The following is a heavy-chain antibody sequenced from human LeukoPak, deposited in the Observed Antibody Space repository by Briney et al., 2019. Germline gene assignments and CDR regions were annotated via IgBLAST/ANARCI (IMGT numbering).Heavy chain of an antibody. CDR2: IYYSGST. J-gene: IGHJ4*02. V-gene: IGHV4-30-4*01. Sequence: SETLSLTCTVSGGSISSGDCYWSWIRQPPGKGLEWIGYIYYSGSTYYNPSLKSRVTISVDTSKNQFSLKLSSVTAADTAVYYCARTTSLRFLEWFGFDYWGQGTLVTVSS. CDR1: GGSISSGDCY. CDR3: ARTTSLRFLEWFGFDY. D-gene: IGHD3-3*01.